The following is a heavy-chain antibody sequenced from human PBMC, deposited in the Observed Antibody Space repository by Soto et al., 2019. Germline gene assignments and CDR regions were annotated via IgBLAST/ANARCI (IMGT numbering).Heavy chain of an antibody. CDR3: ARAHYILTRYAHYYYYSGMDD. CDR2: IYYSGST. V-gene: IGHV4-31*03. CDR1: GGSISSGGYY. Sequence: TSETLSLTCTVSGGSISSGGYYWIWIRQHPGKGLEWIGYIYYSGSTYYNPSLKSRVTISVDTSKNQFSLKLSSVTAADTAVYYCARAHYILTRYAHYYYYSGMDDCGQGTPVTVYS. J-gene: IGHJ6*02. D-gene: IGHD3-9*01.